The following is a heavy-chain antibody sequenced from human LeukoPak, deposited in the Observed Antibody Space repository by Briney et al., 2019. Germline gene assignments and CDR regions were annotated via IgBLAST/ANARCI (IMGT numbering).Heavy chain of an antibody. D-gene: IGHD3-22*01. CDR2: INPNSGGT. J-gene: IGHJ4*02. CDR3: ARDPYDSSAYYYSYFDY. Sequence: ASVKVSCKASGYTFTGYYMHWVRQAPGQGLEWMGWINPNSGGTNYAQKFQDRVTMTRDTSISTAYMDLSRLRSDDTAVYYCARDPYDSSAYYYSYFDYWGQGTLVTVSS. V-gene: IGHV1-2*02. CDR1: GYTFTGYY.